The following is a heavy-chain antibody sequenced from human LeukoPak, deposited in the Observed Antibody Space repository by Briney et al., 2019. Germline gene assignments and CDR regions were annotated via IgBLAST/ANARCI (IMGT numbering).Heavy chain of an antibody. CDR2: IRSKAYGGTT. CDR3: TLSYGDYLYYFDY. CDR1: GFTFGDYA. J-gene: IGHJ4*02. V-gene: IGHV3-49*03. Sequence: PGGSLRLSCTASGFTFGDYAMSWFRQAPGKGLEWVGFIRSKAYGGTTEYAASVKGKFTISRDDSKSIAYLQMNNLKTEDTAVYYCTLSYGDYLYYFDYWGQGTLVTVSS. D-gene: IGHD4-17*01.